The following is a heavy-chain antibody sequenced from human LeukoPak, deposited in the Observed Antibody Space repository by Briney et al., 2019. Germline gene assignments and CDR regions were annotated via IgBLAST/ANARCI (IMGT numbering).Heavy chain of an antibody. Sequence: PGGSLRLSCAASGFTFSNYWMSWVRQAPGKELEWVANIQQDGSHTYYVDSVKGRFTISRDNAKNSVYLQMSGLRAEDTGIYYCAREGLGEYYYSLDVWGTGTRVTVSS. V-gene: IGHV3-7*01. CDR1: GFTFSNYW. CDR2: IQQDGSHT. CDR3: AREGLGEYYYSLDV. D-gene: IGHD6-6*01. J-gene: IGHJ6*03.